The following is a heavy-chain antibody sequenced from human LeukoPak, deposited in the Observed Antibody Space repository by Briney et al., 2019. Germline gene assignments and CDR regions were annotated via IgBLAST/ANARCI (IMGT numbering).Heavy chain of an antibody. CDR2: IWYDGSNK. Sequence: PGGSLRLSCAASGFTFSNYGMHWVRQAPGKGLEWVALIWYDGSNKYYADSVRGRFTISRDNSKNTLYLQMNSLRAEDTAVYYCVYRGNCPFDYWGQGTLVTVSS. CDR1: GFTFSNYG. D-gene: IGHD1-7*01. V-gene: IGHV3-33*01. J-gene: IGHJ4*02. CDR3: VYRGNCPFDY.